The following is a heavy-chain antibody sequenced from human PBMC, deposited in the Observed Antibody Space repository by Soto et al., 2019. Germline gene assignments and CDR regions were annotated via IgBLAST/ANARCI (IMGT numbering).Heavy chain of an antibody. V-gene: IGHV1-2*02. CDR3: ARGGSYYAH. Sequence: ASVKVSCKASGNTHTIYFIHWLRQAPGQGLEWMGWINSVSGGANYAPRFQGRVSMTRDPSSATAFMDLSGLRTDDTAVYYCARGGSYYAHWGQGTLVTVSS. CDR2: INSVSGGA. D-gene: IGHD1-26*01. J-gene: IGHJ4*02. CDR1: GNTHTIYF.